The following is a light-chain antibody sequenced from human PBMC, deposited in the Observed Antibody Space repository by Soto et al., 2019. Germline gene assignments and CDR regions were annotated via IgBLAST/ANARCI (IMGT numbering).Light chain of an antibody. Sequence: DIQKTQSPSSLSASVGDSLTITCRASQSISSYLNWYQQKPGKAPKLLIYAASSLQSGVPSRFSGSGSGTDFTLTISSLQPEDFATYYCQQSYSTPWTFGQGTKVDIK. CDR3: QQSYSTPWT. J-gene: IGKJ1*01. V-gene: IGKV1-39*01. CDR1: QSISSY. CDR2: AAS.